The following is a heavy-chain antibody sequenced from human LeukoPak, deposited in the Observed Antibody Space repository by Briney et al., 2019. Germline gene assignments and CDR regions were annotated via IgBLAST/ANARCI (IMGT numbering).Heavy chain of an antibody. CDR2: VTHTGFT. Sequence: KSSETLSLTCAVYGGSFSDYYWSWLRQPPGRGLEWIGEVTHTGFTNYNPSLESRVVISVDTYNNQFSLKARSVAAADTAVCYCASRHIYSNYVDYWGQGTLVTVSS. D-gene: IGHD4-4*01. CDR3: ASRHIYSNYVDY. CDR1: GGSFSDYY. J-gene: IGHJ4*02. V-gene: IGHV4-34*01.